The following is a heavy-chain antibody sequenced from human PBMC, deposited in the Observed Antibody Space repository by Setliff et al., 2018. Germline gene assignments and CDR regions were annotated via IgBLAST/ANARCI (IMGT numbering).Heavy chain of an antibody. Sequence: PGGSLRLSCAASGLTFTSKWMHWVRQAPGKGLVWVSRINGDGSITSYADSVRGRFTISRDSSKNTLYLQMNSLRLEDTAVYYCLVAYTSSWYSSGFGPWGQGTLVTVSS. V-gene: IGHV3-74*01. D-gene: IGHD6-13*01. CDR2: INGDGSIT. CDR3: LVAYTSSWYSSGFGP. CDR1: GLTFTSKW. J-gene: IGHJ5*02.